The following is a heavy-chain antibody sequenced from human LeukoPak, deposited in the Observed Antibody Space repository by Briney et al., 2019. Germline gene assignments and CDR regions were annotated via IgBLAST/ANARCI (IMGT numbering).Heavy chain of an antibody. CDR2: INSDGSST. J-gene: IGHJ4*02. D-gene: IGHD1-7*01. CDR1: GFTFSDYW. V-gene: IGHV3-74*01. Sequence: GGSLRLSCTASGFTFSDYWMHWVRQAPGKGLVWVSRINSDGSSTTYADSVKGRFSISRDNAKNTVYLQMNSLRPEDAAVYYCAREGVGTSRWHGRGALDYWGQGTLVTVSS. CDR3: AREGVGTSRWHGRGALDY.